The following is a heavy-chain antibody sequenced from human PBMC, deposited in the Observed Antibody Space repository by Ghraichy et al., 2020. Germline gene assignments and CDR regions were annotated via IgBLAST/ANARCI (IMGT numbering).Heavy chain of an antibody. J-gene: IGHJ5*02. CDR2: ISGSGGST. D-gene: IGHD5-18*01. V-gene: IGHV3-23*01. Sequence: GESLNISCAASGFTFSSYAMSWVRQAPGKGLEWVSAISGSGGSTYYADSVKGRFTISRDNSKNTLYLQMNSLRAEDTAVYYCAKGDTAMVFDPWGQGTLVTVSS. CDR3: AKGDTAMVFDP. CDR1: GFTFSSYA.